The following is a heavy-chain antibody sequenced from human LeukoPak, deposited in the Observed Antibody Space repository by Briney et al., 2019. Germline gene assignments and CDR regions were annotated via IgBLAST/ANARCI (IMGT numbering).Heavy chain of an antibody. CDR1: GGSINSHSYY. J-gene: IGHJ4*02. V-gene: IGHV4-39*02. D-gene: IGHD2-2*01. CDR2: VYYDGTS. Sequence: SETLSLTCTVSGGSINSHSYYWGWIRQPPGKGLEWIGSVYYDGTSYSNPSLTSRAAVFVDTSRDEFSLDLSFVTAADTAVYYCARDWQDIVVVPAAYFDYWGQGTLVTVSS. CDR3: ARDWQDIVVVPAAYFDY.